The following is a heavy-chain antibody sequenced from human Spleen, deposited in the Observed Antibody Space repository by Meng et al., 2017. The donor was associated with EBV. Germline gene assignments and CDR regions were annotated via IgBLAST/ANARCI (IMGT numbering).Heavy chain of an antibody. CDR3: ARNVGGGSYYFY. Sequence: QRVQSGSELKVRGVSVTVHCKASDHTIIIVSCNWVRQAPGQGLEWMGWINTETGSPMYAQDFTGRFVFSLDTSVNTAYLQINSLRAEDTAVYYSARNVGGGSYYFYWGQGTLVTVSS. CDR2: INTETGSP. J-gene: IGHJ4*02. D-gene: IGHD1-26*01. CDR1: DHTIIIVS. V-gene: IGHV7-4-1*02.